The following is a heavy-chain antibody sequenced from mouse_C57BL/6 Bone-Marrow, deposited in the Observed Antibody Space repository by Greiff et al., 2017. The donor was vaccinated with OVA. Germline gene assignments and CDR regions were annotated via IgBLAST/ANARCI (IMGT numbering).Heavy chain of an antibody. D-gene: IGHD1-1*01. CDR3: ASATVVDLDY. J-gene: IGHJ2*01. CDR2: IYPSSGNT. V-gene: IGHV1-81*01. CDR1: GYTFTTYG. Sequence: VQLQQSGAELAKPGASVKLSCKASGYTFTTYGISWVQQRPGQSLEWIGEIYPSSGNTYYNEQFKGQVTLTADKSSSTAYLELRSLTSEDSAFYFCASATVVDLDYWGQGTTLTVSS.